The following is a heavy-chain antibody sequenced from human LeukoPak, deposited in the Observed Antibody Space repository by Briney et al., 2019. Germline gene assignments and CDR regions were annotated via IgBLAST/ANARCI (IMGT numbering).Heavy chain of an antibody. V-gene: IGHV4-59*08. CDR2: IYDGGRT. CDR3: ARHGGYSSSPSP. J-gene: IGHJ5*02. CDR1: GDSISDSY. D-gene: IGHD6-13*01. Sequence: SETLSLTCTVSGDSISDSYWSWIRQPAGKGLEWIGRIYDGGRTNYNPSLKSRVTISVDTSKNQFSLKLSSVTAADTAVYYCARHGGYSSSPSPWGPGTLVTVSS.